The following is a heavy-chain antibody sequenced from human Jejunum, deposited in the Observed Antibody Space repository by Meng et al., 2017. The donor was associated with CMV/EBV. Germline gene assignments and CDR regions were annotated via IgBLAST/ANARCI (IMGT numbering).Heavy chain of an antibody. CDR2: MNPNRGTT. CDR1: GYTFTSYD. CDR3: ATGVADFEY. D-gene: IGHD6-19*01. Sequence: QGQLGQSGAEVKKAGASVKVSCKASGYTFTSYDINWVRQGTGQGLEWMGWMNPNRGTTGYAQKFQGRVTMTRNISKSTAYMDLSSLRSEDTAVYYCATGVADFEYWGQGTLVTVSS. V-gene: IGHV1-8*01. J-gene: IGHJ4*02.